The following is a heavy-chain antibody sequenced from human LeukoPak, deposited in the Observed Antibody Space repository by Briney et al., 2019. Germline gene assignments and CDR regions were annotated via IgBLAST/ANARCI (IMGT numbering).Heavy chain of an antibody. CDR1: GFTFSSYW. Sequence: GGSLRLSCAASGFTFSSYWMSWVRQAPGKGLEWVANIKQDGSEKYYVDSVKGRFTISRDNAKNSLYLQMNSLRAEDTAVYYCASQDCSGGSCYFDYWGQGTLVTVSS. CDR3: ASQDCSGGSCYFDY. V-gene: IGHV3-7*01. J-gene: IGHJ4*02. D-gene: IGHD2-15*01. CDR2: IKQDGSEK.